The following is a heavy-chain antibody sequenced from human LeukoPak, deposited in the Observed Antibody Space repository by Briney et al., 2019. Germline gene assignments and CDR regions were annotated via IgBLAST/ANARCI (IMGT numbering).Heavy chain of an antibody. V-gene: IGHV3-30*18. CDR3: AKDGGYSYGYYFDY. CDR2: ISYDGSNK. J-gene: IGHJ4*02. CDR1: GFTFSSYG. Sequence: GGSLRLSCAASGFTFSSYGMHWVRQAPGKGLEWMTFISYDGSNKYYADSVKGRFTISRDNSKNTLYLQMNSLRAEDTAVYYCAKDGGYSYGYYFDYWGQGTLVTVSS. D-gene: IGHD5-18*01.